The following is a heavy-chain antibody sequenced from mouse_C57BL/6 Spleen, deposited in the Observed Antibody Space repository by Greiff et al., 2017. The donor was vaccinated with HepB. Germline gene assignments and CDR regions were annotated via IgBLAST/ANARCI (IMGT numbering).Heavy chain of an antibody. CDR1: GYTFTDYY. Sequence: QVQLKQSGAELVRPGASVKLSCKASGYTFTDYYINWVKQRPGQGLEWIARIYPGSGNTYYNEKFKGKATLTAEKSSSTAYMQLSSLTSEDSAVYFCARDGYGSSPYYFDYWGQGTTLTVSS. D-gene: IGHD1-1*01. CDR3: ARDGYGSSPYYFDY. V-gene: IGHV1-76*01. CDR2: IYPGSGNT. J-gene: IGHJ2*01.